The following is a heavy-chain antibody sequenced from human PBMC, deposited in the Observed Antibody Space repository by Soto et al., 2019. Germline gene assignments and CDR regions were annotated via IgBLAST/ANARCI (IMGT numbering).Heavy chain of an antibody. D-gene: IGHD2-2*01. J-gene: IGHJ2*01. Sequence: QVQLQQWGAGLLKPSETLSLTCAVYGGSFSGYYWSWIRQPPGKGLEWIGEINHSGSTNYNPSLKSRVPISVDTSKSQFSLKLSSVTAADTAVYYCARVGGQGYCSSTSCYFWYFDLWGRGTLVTVSS. CDR1: GGSFSGYY. V-gene: IGHV4-34*01. CDR3: ARVGGQGYCSSTSCYFWYFDL. CDR2: INHSGST.